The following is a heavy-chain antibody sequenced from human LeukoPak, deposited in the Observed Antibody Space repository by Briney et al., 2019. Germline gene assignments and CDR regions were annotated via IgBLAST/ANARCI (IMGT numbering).Heavy chain of an antibody. CDR2: ISGSGGST. D-gene: IGHD3-22*01. CDR3: ARSNYYDSSGYYPRFDY. Sequence: PGGSLRLSCAASGFTFSSYAMSWVRQAPGKGLEWVSGISGSGGSTYYADSVKGRFTISRDSSENTLYLQMNSLRAEDTAVYYCARSNYYDSSGYYPRFDYWGQGTLVTVSS. V-gene: IGHV3-23*01. CDR1: GFTFSSYA. J-gene: IGHJ4*02.